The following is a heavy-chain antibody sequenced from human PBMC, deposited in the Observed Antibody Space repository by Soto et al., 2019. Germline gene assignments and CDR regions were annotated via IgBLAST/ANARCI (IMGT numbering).Heavy chain of an antibody. J-gene: IGHJ6*02. V-gene: IGHV1-46*02. CDR3: ARAGWETDYYYGMDV. CDR2: SNPGGGTS. D-gene: IGHD1-26*01. CDR1: GFAFNNYY. Sequence: ASAKVSCKPFGFAFNNYYMYWVGQAPGHGLEWMGMSNPGGGTSTYTQKFQARVNMTRDTCTSTVFMELSSLRSDDTAVYYCARAGWETDYYYGMDVWG.